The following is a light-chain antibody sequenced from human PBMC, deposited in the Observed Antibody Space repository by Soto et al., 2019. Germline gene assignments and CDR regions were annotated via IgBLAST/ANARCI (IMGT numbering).Light chain of an antibody. CDR3: QSYGSSPSANFV. CDR1: SSNIGAGYD. Sequence: QSVLTQPPSVSGAPGQSVTISCTGSSSNIGAGYDVHWYQQLPGKAPKLLIYGNDNRPSGVPERFSGSKSGTSASLAITGIRADDEADYYCQSYGSSPSANFVFGNGTKVTVL. V-gene: IGLV1-40*01. CDR2: GND. J-gene: IGLJ1*01.